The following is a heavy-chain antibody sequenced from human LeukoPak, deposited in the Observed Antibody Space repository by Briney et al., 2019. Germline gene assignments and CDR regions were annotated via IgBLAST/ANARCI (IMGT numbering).Heavy chain of an antibody. D-gene: IGHD6-19*01. CDR3: ATILHQEAVASTHYH. CDR1: GGTFSSYV. CDR2: IIPIFGTA. V-gene: IGHV1-69*06. J-gene: IGHJ4*02. Sequence: GASVKVSCKTSGGTFSSYVISWVRQAPGQGLEWMGGIIPIFGTANYAQKFQGRVTITADKSTSTAYMELSSLRSEDTAVYYCATILHQEAVASTHYHWGQGTLVTVSS.